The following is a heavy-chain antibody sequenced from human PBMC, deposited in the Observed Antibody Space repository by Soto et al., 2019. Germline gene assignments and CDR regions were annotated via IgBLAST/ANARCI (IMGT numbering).Heavy chain of an antibody. CDR3: AKGPDGSGYYHNWFDS. Sequence: EVHLLESGGALVQPGGSLTLSCAASGFSFGDFALVWFRRAPGRGREWFSSISRTGDSAYYADSVKGRFAISRDRSKNRLSLQMNSLRVEDTAVYYCAKGPDGSGYYHNWFDSWGQGTLITVSS. D-gene: IGHD3-22*01. J-gene: IGHJ5*01. CDR2: ISRTGDSA. V-gene: IGHV3-23*01. CDR1: GFSFGDFA.